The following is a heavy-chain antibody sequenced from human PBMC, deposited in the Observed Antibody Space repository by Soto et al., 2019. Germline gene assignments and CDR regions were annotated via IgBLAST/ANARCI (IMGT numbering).Heavy chain of an antibody. CDR3: TKDRHAGYDS. D-gene: IGHD6-13*01. CDR1: GDSVTRYS. CDR2: ISYSGGT. Sequence: SETLSLTCTVSGDSVTRYSWSWIRQPPGRGLEWIGYISYSGGTNYSPSLKSRVTISLDTSENQFSLKLRSVTAADTAVYYCTKDRHAGYDSWGQGKLVTVSS. J-gene: IGHJ4*02. V-gene: IGHV4-59*02.